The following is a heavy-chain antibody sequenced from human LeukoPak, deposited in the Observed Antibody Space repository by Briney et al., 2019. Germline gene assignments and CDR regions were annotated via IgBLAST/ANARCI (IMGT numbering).Heavy chain of an antibody. V-gene: IGHV1-69*05. J-gene: IGHJ4*02. CDR2: ISPIFDTT. D-gene: IGHD3-22*01. CDR1: GYTFTGYY. CDR3: ARGGNYYDNFFDY. Sequence: SVKVSCKASGYTFTGYYMHWVRQVPGQGLEWMGRISPIFDTTNYAQKFQGRVTITTDELKSTAYMELSSLRSEDTAVYYCARGGNYYDNFFDYWGQGTLVTVSS.